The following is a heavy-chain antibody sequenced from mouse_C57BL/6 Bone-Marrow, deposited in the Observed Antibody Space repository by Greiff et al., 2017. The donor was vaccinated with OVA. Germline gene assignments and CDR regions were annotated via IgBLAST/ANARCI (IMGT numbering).Heavy chain of an antibody. Sequence: EVKLVESGGDLVKPGGSLKLSCAASGFTFSSYGMSWVRQTPDKRLEWVATISSGGSYTYYPDSVKGRFTISRDNAKNTLYLQMSSLKSEDTAMYYCARLPLLLRSLDFDYWGQGTTLTVSS. D-gene: IGHD1-1*01. CDR1: GFTFSSYG. V-gene: IGHV5-6*01. CDR2: ISSGGSYT. CDR3: ARLPLLLRSLDFDY. J-gene: IGHJ2*01.